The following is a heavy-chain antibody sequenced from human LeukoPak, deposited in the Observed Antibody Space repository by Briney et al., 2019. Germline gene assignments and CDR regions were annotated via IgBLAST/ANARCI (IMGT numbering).Heavy chain of an antibody. D-gene: IGHD3-22*01. CDR3: AKVRDYRGYLHQAFDY. CDR1: GFPFSIYA. Sequence: LPGGPLRLSCAASGFPFSIYAMSWVRQAPGKGREGVSGISGSGGSTYYADSVKGRFTISRDNSKNTLYLQMNSLRADDTVIYYCAKVRDYRGYLHQAFDYWGQGALVTVSS. V-gene: IGHV3-23*01. J-gene: IGHJ4*02. CDR2: ISGSGGST.